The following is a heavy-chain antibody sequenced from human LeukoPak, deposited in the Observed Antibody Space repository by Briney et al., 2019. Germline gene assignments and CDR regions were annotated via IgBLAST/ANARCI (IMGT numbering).Heavy chain of an antibody. CDR2: ISYDGSNK. CDR1: GFTFSSYG. Sequence: GGSLRLSCAASGFTFSSYGMHWVRQAPGKGLEWVAVISYDGSNKYYADSVKGRFTISRDNSKNTLYLQMNSLRAEDTAVYYCAVTYYDILTGYSPPANFDYWGQGTLVTVSS. CDR3: AVTYYDILTGYSPPANFDY. V-gene: IGHV3-30*03. J-gene: IGHJ4*02. D-gene: IGHD3-9*01.